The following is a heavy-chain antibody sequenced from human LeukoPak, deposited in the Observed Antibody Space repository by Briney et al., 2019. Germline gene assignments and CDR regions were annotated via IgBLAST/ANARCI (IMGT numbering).Heavy chain of an antibody. CDR1: GFYFSAYL. CDR3: ARDLKGFNL. CDR2: IKQDGCQD. J-gene: IGHJ5*02. V-gene: IGHV3-7*04. Sequence: GGSRRLSCEASGFYFSAYLMSWVRQAPGKGLEWVANIKQDGCQDFYLDSVKGRFTISRDNGNNSLYLHMTRLIVEDTAVYYCARDLKGFNLWGQGALVTVSS.